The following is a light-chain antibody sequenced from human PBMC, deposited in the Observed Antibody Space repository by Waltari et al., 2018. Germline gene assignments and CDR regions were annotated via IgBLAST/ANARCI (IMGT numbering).Light chain of an antibody. Sequence: QSVLTQPPSASGTPGQTVTISCSGSDSNIGANYVYWFQQLPETAPKLLLYRNDQGPSGVLDRFSGSKSVTSASLAISGLRSEDEASYYCASWDDNLSGSLVGGGTKLTVL. CDR1: DSNIGANY. CDR2: RND. CDR3: ASWDDNLSGSL. V-gene: IGLV1-47*01. J-gene: IGLJ2*01.